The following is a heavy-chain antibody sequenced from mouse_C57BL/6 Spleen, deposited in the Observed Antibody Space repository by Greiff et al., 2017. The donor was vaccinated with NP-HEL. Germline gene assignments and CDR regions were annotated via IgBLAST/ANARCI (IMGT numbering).Heavy chain of an antibody. V-gene: IGHV1-69*01. CDR3: ARSPSTMVTTRYFDV. Sequence: QVQLQQPGAELVMPGASVKLSCKASGYTFTSYWMHWVKQRPGQGLEWIGEIDPSDSYTNYNQKFKGKSTLTVDKSSSTAYMQLSRLTSEDSAVYYCARSPSTMVTTRYFDVWGTGTTVTVSS. J-gene: IGHJ1*03. CDR1: GYTFTSYW. CDR2: IDPSDSYT. D-gene: IGHD2-2*01.